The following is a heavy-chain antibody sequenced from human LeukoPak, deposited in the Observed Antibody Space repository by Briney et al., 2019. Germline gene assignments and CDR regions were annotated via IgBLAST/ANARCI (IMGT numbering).Heavy chain of an antibody. J-gene: IGHJ6*03. Sequence: GASVKVSCKASGYTFTSYGISWVRQAPGQGLEWMGWISAYNGNTNYAQKLQGRVTMTTDTSTSTAYMELRSLRSDDTAVYYCASRTLGYCSSTSCYHHYYYYYMDVWGKGTTVTVSS. CDR3: ASRTLGYCSSTSCYHHYYYYYMDV. V-gene: IGHV1-18*01. D-gene: IGHD2-2*01. CDR1: GYTFTSYG. CDR2: ISAYNGNT.